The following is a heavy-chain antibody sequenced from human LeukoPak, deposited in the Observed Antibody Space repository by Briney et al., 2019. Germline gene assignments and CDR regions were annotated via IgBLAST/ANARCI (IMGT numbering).Heavy chain of an antibody. D-gene: IGHD3-3*01. V-gene: IGHV3-23*01. CDR1: GFTFSSYA. Sequence: GGSLRLSCAASGFTFSSYAMSWVRLAPGKGLEWVSAISGSGGSTYYADSVKGRFTISRDNSKNTLYLQMNSLRAEDTAVYYCAKSGYYDFWSGYEIGYWGQGTLVTVSS. CDR3: AKSGYYDFWSGYEIGY. J-gene: IGHJ4*02. CDR2: ISGSGGST.